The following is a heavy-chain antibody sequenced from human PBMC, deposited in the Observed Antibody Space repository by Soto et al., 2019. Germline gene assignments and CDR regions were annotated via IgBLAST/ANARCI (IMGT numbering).Heavy chain of an antibody. D-gene: IGHD3-16*01. CDR3: ARGEPVYDYIWGSPIRY. V-gene: IGHV3-33*01. CDR2: IWYDGSNK. J-gene: IGHJ4*02. Sequence: QVQLVESGGGVVQPGRSLRLSCAASGFTFSSYGMHWVRQAPGKGLEWVAVIWYDGSNKYYADSVKGRFTISRDNSKNTLYLQMNSLRAEDTAVYYCARGEPVYDYIWGSPIRYWGQGTLVTVSS. CDR1: GFTFSSYG.